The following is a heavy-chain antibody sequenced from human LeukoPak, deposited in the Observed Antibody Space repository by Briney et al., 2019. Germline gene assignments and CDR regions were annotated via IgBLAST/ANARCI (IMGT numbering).Heavy chain of an antibody. CDR3: AKDAARYSGYDRNDY. CDR1: GFTFSSYA. Sequence: TGGSLRLSCAASGFTFSSYAMSWVRQAPGKGLEWVSAISGSGGSTYYADSVKGRFTISRDNSKNTLYLQMNSLRAEDTAVYYCAKDAARYSGYDRNDYWGQGTLVTVSS. CDR2: ISGSGGST. V-gene: IGHV3-23*01. D-gene: IGHD5-12*01. J-gene: IGHJ4*02.